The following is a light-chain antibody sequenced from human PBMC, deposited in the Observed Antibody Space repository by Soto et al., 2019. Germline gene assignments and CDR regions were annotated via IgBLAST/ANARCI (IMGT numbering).Light chain of an antibody. CDR1: QSVSSN. CDR3: QQYGSSPLT. V-gene: IGKV3-20*01. J-gene: IGKJ4*01. Sequence: TQSPDTLSESPGERATLSCRANQSVSSNLAWYQQKPGQAPRILIYGASTRATGIPDRFSGSGSGTDFTLTIRRLEAEDFAVYYCQQYGSSPLTFGGGTKVDNK. CDR2: GAS.